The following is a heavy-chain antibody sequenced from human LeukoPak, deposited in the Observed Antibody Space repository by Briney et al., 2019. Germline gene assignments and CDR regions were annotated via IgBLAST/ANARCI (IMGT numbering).Heavy chain of an antibody. Sequence: GGSLRLSCAASGFTFSDSPIHWVRHASGKGLEWVGRVRDKTNNYATGYAASVTGRLTISRDDAKNTAYLQMNSLKTEDTAVYYCIRQPPRTGTVDYWGHGTLVTVSS. V-gene: IGHV3-73*01. J-gene: IGHJ4*01. CDR2: VRDKTNNYAT. CDR1: GFTFSDSP. CDR3: IRQPPRTGTVDY. D-gene: IGHD3/OR15-3a*01.